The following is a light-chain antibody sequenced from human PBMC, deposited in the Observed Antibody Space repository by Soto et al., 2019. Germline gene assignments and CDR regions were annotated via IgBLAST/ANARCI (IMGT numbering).Light chain of an antibody. Sequence: EIVMTQSPATLFVSPGDRAILSCRAGQGVTTNFACYQQKSGEAPRLLIYDVSHRATSVPARFSGTGSDTDFPLTISGPPSEDSAVYSCQHYNNWPFSFGQGTRLEIK. CDR2: DVS. V-gene: IGKV3-15*01. J-gene: IGKJ5*01. CDR1: QGVTTN. CDR3: QHYNNWPFS.